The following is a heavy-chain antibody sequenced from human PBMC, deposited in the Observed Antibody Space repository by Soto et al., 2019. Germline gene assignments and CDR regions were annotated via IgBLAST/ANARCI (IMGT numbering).Heavy chain of an antibody. D-gene: IGHD5-18*01. CDR3: ARVYPSDTRYGYVGNNWFDP. J-gene: IGHJ5*02. CDR2: INPSGGST. V-gene: IGHV1-46*03. CDR1: GYTFTSYY. Sequence: QVQLVQSGAEVKKPGASVKVSCKASGYTFTSYYMHWVRQAPGQGLEWMGIINPSGGSTSYAQKLQGSVTMTRETSTSTVYMELSSLSSEDTAVYYCARVYPSDTRYGYVGNNWFDPWGQGTLVTVSS.